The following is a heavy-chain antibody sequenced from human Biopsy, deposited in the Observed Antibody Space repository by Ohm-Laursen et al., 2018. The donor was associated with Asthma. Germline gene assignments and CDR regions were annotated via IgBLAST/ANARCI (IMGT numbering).Heavy chain of an antibody. Sequence: SSVKVSCKAPGGTSSNFAISWVRQAPGQGLEWLGGIMTVFGTTNYAQKFQGRVTITADESTSTAYMEVTSLRSEDTAIYYCVRCQVGYSSGWSLLLKKIYYSGMDVWGQGTAVTVSS. CDR1: GGTSSNFA. V-gene: IGHV1-69*01. J-gene: IGHJ6*02. D-gene: IGHD6-19*01. CDR3: VRCQVGYSSGWSLLLKKIYYSGMDV. CDR2: IMTVFGTT.